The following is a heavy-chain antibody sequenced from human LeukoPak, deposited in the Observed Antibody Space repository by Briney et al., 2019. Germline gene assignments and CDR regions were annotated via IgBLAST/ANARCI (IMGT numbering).Heavy chain of an antibody. V-gene: IGHV3-30-3*01. CDR1: GFTFSNYA. D-gene: IGHD6-19*01. CDR3: ARVRAVAHPFDY. CDR2: ISYDGSNK. J-gene: IGHJ4*02. Sequence: GGSLRLSCAASGFTFSNYAIHWVRQAPGKGLEWVAVISYDGSNKYYADSVKGRFTIYRDNSKNTLYLQMNSLRAEDTAVYYCARVRAVAHPFDYWGQGTLVTASS.